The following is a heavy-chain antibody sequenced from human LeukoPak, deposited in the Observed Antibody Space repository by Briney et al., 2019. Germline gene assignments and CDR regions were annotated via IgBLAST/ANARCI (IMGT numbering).Heavy chain of an antibody. CDR3: ARDGYFGFTYSWHSDY. CDR2: INPNSGAT. V-gene: IGHV1-2*02. Sequence: ASVTVSCKASGYTFTGYYMHWVRRAPGQGLEWMGWINPNSGATNYAQKFQGRVTMTRDTSISTAYMELTSLRSDDTAVYYCARDGYFGFTYSWHSDYWGQGALVTVSS. CDR1: GYTFTGYY. J-gene: IGHJ4*02. D-gene: IGHD5-18*01.